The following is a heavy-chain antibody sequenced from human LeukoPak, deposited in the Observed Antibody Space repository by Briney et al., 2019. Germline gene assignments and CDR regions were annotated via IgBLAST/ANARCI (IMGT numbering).Heavy chain of an antibody. Sequence: GGSLRLSCAASGYTFDDSGISSGRQAPGKGLEWVSYISSSSSTYYADSVKGRFTICRDNAKNSPYVQMNNMRGEETAVYYFAEETGCGLDYWGQGTLVTVSS. J-gene: IGHJ4*02. V-gene: IGHV3-69-1*01. CDR1: GYTFDDSG. CDR3: AEETGCGLDY. D-gene: IGHD1-26*01. CDR2: ISSSSST.